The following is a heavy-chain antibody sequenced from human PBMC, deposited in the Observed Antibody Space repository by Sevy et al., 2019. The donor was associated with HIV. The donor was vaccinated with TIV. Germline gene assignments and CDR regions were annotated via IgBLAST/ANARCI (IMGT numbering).Heavy chain of an antibody. J-gene: IGHJ4*02. CDR3: TVGASSSYSQIDY. V-gene: IGHV3-15*07. D-gene: IGHD6-13*01. CDR1: GFTFSNAW. Sequence: GSLRLSCAASGFTFSNAWMNWVRQAPGKGLEWVGRIKSKTDGGTTDYAAPVKGRFTISRDDSKNTLYLQMNSLKTEDTAVYYCTVGASSSYSQIDYWGQGTLVTVSS. CDR2: IKSKTDGGTT.